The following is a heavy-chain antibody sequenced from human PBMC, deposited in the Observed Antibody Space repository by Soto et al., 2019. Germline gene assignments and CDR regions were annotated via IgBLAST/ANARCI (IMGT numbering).Heavy chain of an antibody. CDR2: ISYDGNNK. CDR3: ARTNGYFDSTVYYPPGDY. V-gene: IGHV3-30-3*01. J-gene: IGHJ4*02. Sequence: GGSLRLSCAASGFIFSSYAMHWVRQAPGKGLEWVALISYDGNNKYYADSVKGRFSISRDNSKNTLYLQMNSLRAEDTAVYYCARTNGYFDSTVYYPPGDYWGQGTLVTVSS. CDR1: GFIFSSYA. D-gene: IGHD3-22*01.